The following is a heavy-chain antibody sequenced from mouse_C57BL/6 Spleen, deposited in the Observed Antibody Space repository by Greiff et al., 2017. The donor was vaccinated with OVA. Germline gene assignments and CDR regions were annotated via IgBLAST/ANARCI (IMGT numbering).Heavy chain of an antibody. CDR1: GYTFTDYE. CDR3: TRGGPRGWFAY. V-gene: IGHV1-15*01. Sequence: QVQLKESGAELVRPGASVTLSCKASGYTFTDYEMHWVKQTPVHGLEWIGAIDPETGGTAYNQKFKGKAILTADKSSSTAYMELRSLTSEDSAVYYCTRGGPRGWFAYWGQGTLVTVSA. CDR2: IDPETGGT. J-gene: IGHJ3*01.